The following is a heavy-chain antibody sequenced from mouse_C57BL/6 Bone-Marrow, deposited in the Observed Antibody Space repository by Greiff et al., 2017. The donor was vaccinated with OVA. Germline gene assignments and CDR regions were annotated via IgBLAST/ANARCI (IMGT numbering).Heavy chain of an antibody. Sequence: VQLQQPGAELVKPGASVKMSCKASGYTFTSYWITWVKQRPGQGLEWIGDIYPGSGSTNYNEKFKSKATLTVDTSSSTAYMQLSSLTSEDSAVYYCAPMVTTGGYWYFDVWGTGTTVTVSS. J-gene: IGHJ1*03. CDR2: IYPGSGST. CDR3: APMVTTGGYWYFDV. CDR1: GYTFTSYW. V-gene: IGHV1-55*01. D-gene: IGHD2-1*01.